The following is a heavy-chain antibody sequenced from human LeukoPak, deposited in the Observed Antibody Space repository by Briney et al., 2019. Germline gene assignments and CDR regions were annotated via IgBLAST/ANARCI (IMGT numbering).Heavy chain of an antibody. CDR2: IIPILGIA. J-gene: IGHJ4*02. Sequence: SVKVSCKASGGTFNSYAISWVRQAPGQGLEWMGRIIPILGIANYAQKFQGRVTITADKSTSTAYMELSTLRSEDTAVYYCAREGSVSSGYDYWGQGTLVTVSS. CDR1: GGTFNSYA. D-gene: IGHD3-22*01. CDR3: AREGSVSSGYDY. V-gene: IGHV1-69*04.